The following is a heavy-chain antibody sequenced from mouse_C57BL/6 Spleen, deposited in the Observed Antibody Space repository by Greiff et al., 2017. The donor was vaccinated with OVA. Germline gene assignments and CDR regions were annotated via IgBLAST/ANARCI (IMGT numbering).Heavy chain of an antibody. CDR3: ARGGSSEYYYAMDY. V-gene: IGHV1-20*01. Sequence: EVKLQQSGPELVKPGDSVKISCKASGYSFTGYFMNWVMQSHGKSLEWIGRINPYNGDTFYNQKFKGKATLTVDKSSSTAHMELRSLTSEDSAVYYCARGGSSEYYYAMDYWGQGTSVTVSS. CDR1: GYSFTGYF. CDR2: INPYNGDT. D-gene: IGHD1-1*01. J-gene: IGHJ4*01.